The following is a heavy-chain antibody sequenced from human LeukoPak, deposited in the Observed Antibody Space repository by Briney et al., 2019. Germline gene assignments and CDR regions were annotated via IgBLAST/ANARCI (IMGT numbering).Heavy chain of an antibody. V-gene: IGHV3-74*01. Sequence: PGGSLRLSCAASGFTFSSYWMHWVRQAPGKGLVWVSRINSDGSSTSYADSVKGRFTISRDNAKNTLYLQMNSLRVEDTAVYYCARAGATAGLGYWGQGTLVTVSS. CDR1: GFTFSSYW. CDR2: INSDGSST. D-gene: IGHD1-26*01. J-gene: IGHJ4*02. CDR3: ARAGATAGLGY.